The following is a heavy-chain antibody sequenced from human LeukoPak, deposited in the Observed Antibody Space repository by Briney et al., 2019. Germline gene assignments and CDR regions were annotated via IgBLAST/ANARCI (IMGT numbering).Heavy chain of an antibody. CDR3: VISGYNYEGHAFDV. CDR2: IRASGVSP. J-gene: IGHJ3*01. V-gene: IGHV3-23*01. Sequence: GGSLRLSRAASGFTFNCYLMIWVPQAPGKGVECVSCIRASGVSPFYPPSVKGRFTISRDNSKNTLFLQMNSRSAQDTALYSFVISGYNYEGHAFDVWGQGTMVTVSS. D-gene: IGHD5-18*01. CDR1: GFTFNCYL.